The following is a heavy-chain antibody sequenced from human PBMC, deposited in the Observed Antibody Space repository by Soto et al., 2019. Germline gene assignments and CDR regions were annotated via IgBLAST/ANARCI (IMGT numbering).Heavy chain of an antibody. CDR3: ARGNGNPPWWRA. J-gene: IGHJ5*02. CDR1: GGSISSSSYY. CDR2: IYYSGST. D-gene: IGHD2-15*01. Sequence: SETLSLTCTVSGGSISSSSYYWGWIRQPPGKGLEWIGSIYYSGSTYYNPSLKSRVTISVDTSKNQFSLKLSSVTAADTAVYYCARGNGNPPWWRAWGQGTLVTLS. V-gene: IGHV4-39*01.